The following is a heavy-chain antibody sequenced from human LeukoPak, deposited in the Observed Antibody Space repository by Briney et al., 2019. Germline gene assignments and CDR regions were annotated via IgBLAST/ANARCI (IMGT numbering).Heavy chain of an antibody. D-gene: IGHD6-19*01. V-gene: IGHV3-48*02. Sequence: GGSLRLSCAASGFTFSSYNMNWVRQAPGKGLEWVSYISPSSSTTYYADSVKGRFTISRDNAKNSLYLQMSSLRDEDTAVYYCARMRSGWYVDYWGQGTLVTVSS. J-gene: IGHJ4*02. CDR1: GFTFSSYN. CDR3: ARMRSGWYVDY. CDR2: ISPSSSTT.